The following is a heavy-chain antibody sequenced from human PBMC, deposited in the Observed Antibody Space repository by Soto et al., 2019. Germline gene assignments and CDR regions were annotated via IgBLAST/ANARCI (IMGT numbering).Heavy chain of an antibody. Sequence: QVQLVESGGGVVQPGRSLRLSCAASGFTFSSYGMHWVRQAPGKGLEWVAVISYDGSNKYYADSVKGRFTISRDNSKNTLYLQMNSLRAEDTAVYYWAKDSGGSSPAFDYWGQGTLVTVSS. CDR3: AKDSGGSSPAFDY. D-gene: IGHD1-26*01. CDR2: ISYDGSNK. CDR1: GFTFSSYG. V-gene: IGHV3-30*18. J-gene: IGHJ4*02.